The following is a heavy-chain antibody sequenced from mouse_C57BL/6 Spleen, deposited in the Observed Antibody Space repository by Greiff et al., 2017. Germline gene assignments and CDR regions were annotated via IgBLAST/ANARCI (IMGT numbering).Heavy chain of an antibody. D-gene: IGHD1-1*01. J-gene: IGHJ1*03. CDR3: AKGDYGSSYRYFDV. V-gene: IGHV1-72*01. Sequence: QVQLQQPGAELVKPGASVKLSCKASGYTFTSYWMHWVKQRPGRGLEWIRGIDPNSGGTKYNEKFKSKATLTVDKPSSTAYMQLSSLTSEDSAVYYCAKGDYGSSYRYFDVWGTGTTVTVSS. CDR2: IDPNSGGT. CDR1: GYTFTSYW.